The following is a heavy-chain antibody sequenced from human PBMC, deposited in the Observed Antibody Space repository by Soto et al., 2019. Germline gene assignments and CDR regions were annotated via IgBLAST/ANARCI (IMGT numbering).Heavy chain of an antibody. J-gene: IGHJ5*02. CDR1: GGTFSSYA. D-gene: IGHD6-13*01. Sequence: QVQLVQSGAEVKKPGSSVKVSCKASGGTFSSYAISWVRQAPGQGLEWMGGIIPIFGTANYAQKFQGRATIXAXXSTSTAYMELSSLRSEDTAVYYCARSWPNSNWFDPWGQGTLVTVSS. V-gene: IGHV1-69*12. CDR3: ARSWPNSNWFDP. CDR2: IIPIFGTA.